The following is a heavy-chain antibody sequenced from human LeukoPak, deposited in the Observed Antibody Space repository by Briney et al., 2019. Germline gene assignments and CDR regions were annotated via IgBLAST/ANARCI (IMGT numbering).Heavy chain of an antibody. CDR3: ARGGLSAGFDY. Sequence: PGGSLRLSCAASGFTFSRFALSWVRQAPGKGLEWVTNINRDGSQIDYLDSVKGRFTISRDSANNALYLQMNSLRAEDTAIYYCARGGLSAGFDYWGQGTLVTVSS. J-gene: IGHJ4*02. CDR1: GFTFSRFA. CDR2: INRDGSQI. D-gene: IGHD3-10*01. V-gene: IGHV3-7*01.